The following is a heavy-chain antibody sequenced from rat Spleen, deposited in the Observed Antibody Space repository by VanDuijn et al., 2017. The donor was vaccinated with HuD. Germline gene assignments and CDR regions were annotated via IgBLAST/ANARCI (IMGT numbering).Heavy chain of an antibody. CDR3: TRDVYYGSDY. D-gene: IGHD1-6*01. J-gene: IGHJ2*01. Sequence: EVELVESGGGLVQPGRSMKLSCAASGFTFSNYGMAWVRQAPTKGLEWVASISTGGGNTYYPDSVKGRFTISRDNAKSTLYLQMNSLRSEDTATYYCTRDVYYGSDYWGQGVMVTVSS. CDR1: GFTFSNYG. V-gene: IGHV5-25*01. CDR2: ISTGGGNT.